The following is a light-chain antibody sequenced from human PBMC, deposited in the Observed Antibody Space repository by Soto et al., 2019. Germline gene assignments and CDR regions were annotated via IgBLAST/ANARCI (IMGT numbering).Light chain of an antibody. CDR3: AAWDDSLNGVV. CDR1: SSNVGSYT. Sequence: QSVLTQPPSASGTPGQRVTISCSGSSSNVGSYTVYWYQQLPGTAPKVLIYSGNRRPSGVPARFSGSKSGTSASLAISGLQSEDEADYYCAAWDDSLNGVVFGCGTKLTVL. J-gene: IGLJ2*01. V-gene: IGLV1-44*01. CDR2: SGN.